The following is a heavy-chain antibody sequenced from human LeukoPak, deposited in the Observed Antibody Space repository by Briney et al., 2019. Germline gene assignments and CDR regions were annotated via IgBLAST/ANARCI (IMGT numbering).Heavy chain of an antibody. Sequence: GGSLRLSCAASGFTFSSYSMNWVRQAPGKGLEWVSSISSSSSYIYYADSVKGRFTISRDNAKNPLYLQMNSLRAEDTAVYYCARDLGYYYDSSGYYFSYYYGMDVWGQGTTVTVSS. J-gene: IGHJ6*02. CDR3: ARDLGYYYDSSGYYFSYYYGMDV. V-gene: IGHV3-21*01. CDR1: GFTFSSYS. CDR2: ISSSSSYI. D-gene: IGHD3-22*01.